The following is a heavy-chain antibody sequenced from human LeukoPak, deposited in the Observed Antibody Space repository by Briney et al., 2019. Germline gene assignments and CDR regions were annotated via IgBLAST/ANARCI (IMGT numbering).Heavy chain of an antibody. J-gene: IGHJ1*01. Sequence: GGSLRLSCAASGFTFSSNWMSWVRQAPGRGLEWVANIKQDGSEKYYVDSVKGRFTISRDNAKNSLYLQMNSLRAEDTAVYYCASPYCSSTTCYPRTFHHWGQGTLVTVSS. CDR2: IKQDGSEK. V-gene: IGHV3-7*01. CDR1: GFTFSSNW. D-gene: IGHD2-2*01. CDR3: ASPYCSSTTCYPRTFHH.